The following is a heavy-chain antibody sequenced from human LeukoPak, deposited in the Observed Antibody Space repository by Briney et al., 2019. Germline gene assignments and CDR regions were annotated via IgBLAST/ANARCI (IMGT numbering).Heavy chain of an antibody. D-gene: IGHD3-10*01. CDR1: GFFFGSYA. V-gene: IGHV3-23*01. Sequence: GGSLRLSCAASGFFFGSYAMSWVRQAPGRGLDWVSTIISAGDVTYYTDSVKGRFTMSRDNSNDTVFLQMNSLRAEDTATYYCAKYYASGSFYPHYGLDVWGQGTTVTVSS. CDR2: IISAGDVT. J-gene: IGHJ6*02. CDR3: AKYYASGSFYPHYGLDV.